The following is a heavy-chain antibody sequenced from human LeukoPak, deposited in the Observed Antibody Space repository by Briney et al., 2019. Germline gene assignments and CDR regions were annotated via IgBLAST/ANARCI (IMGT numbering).Heavy chain of an antibody. J-gene: IGHJ6*02. CDR3: ARDPPDDYYYHGMDV. Sequence: SVKVSCKASGGTFSSYAISWVRQAPGQGLEWMGGIIPIFGTANYAQKFQGRVTITADESTSTAYMELSSLRSEDTAVYYCARDPPDDYYYHGMDVWGQGTTVTVSS. CDR1: GGTFSSYA. V-gene: IGHV1-69*13. CDR2: IIPIFGTA.